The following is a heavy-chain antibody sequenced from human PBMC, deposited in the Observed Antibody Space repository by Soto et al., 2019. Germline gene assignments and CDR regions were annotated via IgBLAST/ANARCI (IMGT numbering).Heavy chain of an antibody. CDR2: IWYDGSNK. D-gene: IGHD5-18*01. J-gene: IGHJ6*02. CDR1: GFTFSSYG. CDR3: AREVRDTVGDYYYGMDV. V-gene: IGHV3-33*01. Sequence: QVQLVESGGGVVQPGRSLRLSCAASGFTFSSYGMHWVRQAPGKGLEWVAVIWYDGSNKYYADSVKGRFTISRDNSKNTLYLQMNSLRAEVTAVYYCAREVRDTVGDYYYGMDVWGQGTTVTVSS.